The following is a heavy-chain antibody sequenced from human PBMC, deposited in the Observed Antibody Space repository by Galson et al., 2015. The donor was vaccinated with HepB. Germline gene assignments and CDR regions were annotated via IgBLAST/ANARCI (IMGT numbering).Heavy chain of an antibody. Sequence: SLRLSCAASGFTFSSYAMSWVRQAPGKGLEWVSAISGSGGSTYYADSVKGRFTISRDNSKNTLYLQMNSLRAEDTAVYYCAKDLSIAVAALDAFDIWGQGTMVTVSS. V-gene: IGHV3-23*01. CDR2: ISGSGGST. J-gene: IGHJ3*02. D-gene: IGHD6-19*01. CDR3: AKDLSIAVAALDAFDI. CDR1: GFTFSSYA.